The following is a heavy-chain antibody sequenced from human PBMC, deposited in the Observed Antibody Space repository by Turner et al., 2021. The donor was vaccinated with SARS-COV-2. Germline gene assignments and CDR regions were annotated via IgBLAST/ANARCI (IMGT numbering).Heavy chain of an antibody. CDR2: IIPIFGAA. J-gene: IGHJ5*02. V-gene: IGHV1-69*01. Sequence: QVQLVHSGAEVKKTGSSVKVSCKASGDTFNTYAISWVRQAPRQGLEWMGGIIPIFGAANYAQKLQRRVTITADESTSTAYMELSSLRSEDTAGYYCARARRVDYYDSSGQRFDPLSQGTLVTVST. CDR3: ARARRVDYYDSSGQRFDP. CDR1: GDTFNTYA. D-gene: IGHD3-22*01.